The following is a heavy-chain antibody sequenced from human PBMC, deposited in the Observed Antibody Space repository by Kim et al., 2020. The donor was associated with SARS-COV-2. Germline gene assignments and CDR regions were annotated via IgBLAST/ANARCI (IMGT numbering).Heavy chain of an antibody. CDR1: GFTVSDNY. CDR2: IYRGGDT. D-gene: IGHD6-13*01. V-gene: IGHV3-53*01. CDR3: AAGLRPLDY. Sequence: GGSLRFSCAASGFTVSDNYMTWVRQAPGKGLEWVSVIYRGGDTYYADSLKGRFTLSRDNSKNTLYLQMNSLRAEDTAVYYCAAGLRPLDYWGQGTLVTVSS. J-gene: IGHJ4*02.